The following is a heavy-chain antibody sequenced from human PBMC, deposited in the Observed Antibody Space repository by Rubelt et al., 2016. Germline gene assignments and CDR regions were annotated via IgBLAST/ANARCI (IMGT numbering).Heavy chain of an antibody. J-gene: IGHJ4*02. CDR3: ARIGGNSYYLNY. CDR2: MYYTGNT. CDR1: GGSINSHPFY. V-gene: IGHV4-39*01. D-gene: IGHD4-23*01. Sequence: QLQLQESGPRLVKPSETLSLTCTVSGGSINSHPFYWGWIRQPPGKGLEWIGSMYYTGNTYYNPSLRSRVTIAVGTAENQCFLKLSSVTAADTAVYYCARIGGNSYYLNYWGQGILGTVSS.